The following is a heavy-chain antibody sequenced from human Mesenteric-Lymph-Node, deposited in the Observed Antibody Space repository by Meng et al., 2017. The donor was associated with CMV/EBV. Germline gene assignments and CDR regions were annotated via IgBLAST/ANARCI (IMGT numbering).Heavy chain of an antibody. CDR3: VRGNTYLYYFDC. CDR2: ISSSSGYI. Sequence: GGSLRLSCAASGFTFSKYSMNWVRQAPGKGLEWVSSISSSSGYIYYADSVKGRFTISRDNAWNSLYLQMNSLRAGDTAVYYCVRGNTYLYYFDCWGQGTQVTVSS. V-gene: IGHV3-21*06. J-gene: IGHJ4*02. CDR1: GFTFSKYS.